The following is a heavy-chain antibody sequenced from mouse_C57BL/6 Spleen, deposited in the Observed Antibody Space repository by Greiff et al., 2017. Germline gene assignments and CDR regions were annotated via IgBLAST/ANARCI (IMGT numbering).Heavy chain of an antibody. CDR3: ARSPFISTVVPEYWYFGG. V-gene: IGHV1-81*01. J-gene: IGHJ1*03. Sequence: QVQLKESGAELARPGASVKLSCKASGYTFTSYGISWVKQRTGQGLEWIGEIYPRSGNTYYNEKFKGKATLTADKSSSTAYMEICSLTSEDSAVYFCARSPFISTVVPEYWYFGGWGTGTTVTVAS. D-gene: IGHD1-1*01. CDR2: IYPRSGNT. CDR1: GYTFTSYG.